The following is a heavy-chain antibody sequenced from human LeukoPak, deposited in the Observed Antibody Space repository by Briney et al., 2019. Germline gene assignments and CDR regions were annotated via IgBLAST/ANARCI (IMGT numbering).Heavy chain of an antibody. D-gene: IGHD1-7*01. CDR1: GFSFNDYA. Sequence: PGGSLRHSCAVSGFSFNDYAMHWVRQAPGKGLEWVSGINWNSGSIGYADSVKGRFTVSRDNAKNSLCLQMKSLRTEDTALYYCAKDRLELRDYFYGMDVWGQGTTVTVSS. V-gene: IGHV3-9*01. CDR3: AKDRLELRDYFYGMDV. J-gene: IGHJ6*02. CDR2: INWNSGSI.